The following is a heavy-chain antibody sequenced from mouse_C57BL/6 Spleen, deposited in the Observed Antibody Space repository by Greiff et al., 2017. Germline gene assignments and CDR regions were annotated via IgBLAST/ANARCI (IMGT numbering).Heavy chain of an antibody. D-gene: IGHD1-1*01. CDR2: IRSKSNNYAT. Sequence: EVKLLESGGGLVQPKGSLKLSCAASGFSFNTYAMNWVRQAPGKGLEWVARIRSKSNNYATYYADSVKDRFTISRDDSESMLYLQMNNLKTEDTAMYYCVRQGDYDGSIYYWYFDVWGTGTTVTVAS. V-gene: IGHV10-1*01. CDR1: GFSFNTYA. J-gene: IGHJ1*03. CDR3: VRQGDYDGSIYYWYFDV.